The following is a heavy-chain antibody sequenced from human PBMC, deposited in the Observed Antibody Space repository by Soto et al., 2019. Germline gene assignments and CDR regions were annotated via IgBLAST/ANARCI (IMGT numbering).Heavy chain of an antibody. V-gene: IGHV4-61*01. CDR2: RSHSGGT. CDR1: GGFVSSVSYY. Sequence: PSETLSLTCAVYGGFVSSVSYYWSWIRQPPGKGLEWIGERSHSGGTHFNPSLKSRVTISVDTSKNQFSLMMSSVTAGDTALYYCARVERGTATTVVDAFDIWGPGTMVTVSS. J-gene: IGHJ3*02. CDR3: ARVERGTATTVVDAFDI. D-gene: IGHD1-1*01.